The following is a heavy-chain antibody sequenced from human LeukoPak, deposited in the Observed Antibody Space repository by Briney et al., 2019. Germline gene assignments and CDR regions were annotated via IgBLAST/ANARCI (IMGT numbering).Heavy chain of an antibody. CDR3: ARGSYCSGGSCYYFDY. V-gene: IGHV4-61*02. CDR1: GGSISSGSYY. Sequence: SQTLSLTCTVSGGSISSGSYYWSWIRQPAGKGLEWIGRIYTSGSTNYNPSLKSRVTISVDTSKNQFSLKLSSVTAAGTAVYYCARGSYCSGGSCYYFDYWGQGTLVTVSS. D-gene: IGHD2-15*01. CDR2: IYTSGST. J-gene: IGHJ4*02.